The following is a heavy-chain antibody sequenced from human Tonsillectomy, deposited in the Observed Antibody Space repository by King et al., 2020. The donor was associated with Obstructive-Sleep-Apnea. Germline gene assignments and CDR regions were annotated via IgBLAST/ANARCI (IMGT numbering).Heavy chain of an antibody. CDR2: LWHDGSNK. J-gene: IGHJ6*02. V-gene: IGHV3-33*01. Sequence: VQLVESGGGVVQPGTSLRLSCAASGFSVNTYGMHWVRQSPGKGLEWVAVLWHDGSNKYYADSAKGRFSISRDNSKNTLYLQMNSLRLEDTALYYCAQDRDYGDYGGKYFFGMEVWGQGTTVTVSS. D-gene: IGHD4-17*01. CDR3: AQDRDYGDYGGKYFFGMEV. CDR1: GFSVNTYG.